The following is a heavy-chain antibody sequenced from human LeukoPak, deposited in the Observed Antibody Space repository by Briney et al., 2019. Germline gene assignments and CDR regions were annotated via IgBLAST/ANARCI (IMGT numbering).Heavy chain of an antibody. Sequence: PSETLSLTCAVYGGSFSGYYWSWIRQPPGKGLEWIGEINHRGSTNYNPSLKSRVTISVDTSKNQFSLKLSSVTAADTAVYYCARGLLGSNYDFRSGYSSPTYYYYYMDVWGKGTTVTVSS. CDR1: GGSFSGYY. CDR2: INHRGST. CDR3: ARGLLGSNYDFRSGYSSPTYYYYYMDV. D-gene: IGHD3-3*01. J-gene: IGHJ6*03. V-gene: IGHV4-34*01.